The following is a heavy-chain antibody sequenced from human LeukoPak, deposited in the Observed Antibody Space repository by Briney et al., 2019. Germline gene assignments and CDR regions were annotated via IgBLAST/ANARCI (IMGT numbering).Heavy chain of an antibody. J-gene: IGHJ2*01. V-gene: IGHV3-23*01. CDR2: ISGSGGST. CDR1: GFTVSSNY. D-gene: IGHD7-27*01. CDR3: AKAPNWGWYFDL. Sequence: GGSLRLSCAASGFTVSSNYMSWVRQAPGKGLEWVSAISGSGGSTYYTDSVKGRFTISRDNSKNTLYLQMNSLRAEDTAVYYCAKAPNWGWYFDLWGRGTLVTVSS.